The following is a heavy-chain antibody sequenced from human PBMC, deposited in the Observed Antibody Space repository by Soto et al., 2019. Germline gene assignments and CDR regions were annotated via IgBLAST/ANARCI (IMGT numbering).Heavy chain of an antibody. CDR1: GYIFTSYA. CDR3: ARDITMVRGVISYYYGMDV. V-gene: IGHV1-3*01. Sequence: GASVKVSCKASGYIFTSYAMHWVRQAPGQRLEWMGWINAGNGNTKYSQKFQGRVTITRDTSASTAYMELSSLRSEDTAVYYCARDITMVRGVISYYYGMDVWGQGTTVTVSS. J-gene: IGHJ6*02. CDR2: INAGNGNT. D-gene: IGHD3-10*01.